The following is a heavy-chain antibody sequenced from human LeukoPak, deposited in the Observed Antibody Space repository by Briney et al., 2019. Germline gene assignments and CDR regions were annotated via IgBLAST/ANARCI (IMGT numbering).Heavy chain of an antibody. CDR2: IRYDGSNK. Sequence: SGGSLRLSCAASGFTFSSYGMHWVRQAPGKGLEWVAFIRYDGSNKYYADSVKGRFTISRDNSKNTLYLQMNSLRAEDTVVYYCAKDRDSGSCSAFDYWGQGTLVTVSS. J-gene: IGHJ4*02. V-gene: IGHV3-30*02. CDR1: GFTFSSYG. CDR3: AKDRDSGSCSAFDY. D-gene: IGHD1-26*01.